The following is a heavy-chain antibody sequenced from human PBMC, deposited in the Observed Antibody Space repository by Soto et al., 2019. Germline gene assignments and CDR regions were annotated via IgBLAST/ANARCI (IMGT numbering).Heavy chain of an antibody. J-gene: IGHJ4*02. Sequence: EVQLVESGGGLVQPGGSLKVSCAASGFTFSSYWMSWVRQAPGKGLEWVANIKEGGSETYYVDSVKGRFTISRDDAKSSLSLQMNSLRAEDTAVYYCARLTTSGRTGYAFLYWGQGTLVTVSS. CDR2: IKEGGSET. CDR1: GFTFSSYW. D-gene: IGHD5-12*01. V-gene: IGHV3-7*01. CDR3: ARLTTSGRTGYAFLY.